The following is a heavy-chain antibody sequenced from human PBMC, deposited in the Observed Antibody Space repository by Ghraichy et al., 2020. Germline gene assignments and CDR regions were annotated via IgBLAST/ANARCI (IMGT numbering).Heavy chain of an antibody. Sequence: SETLSLTCVVSGYPVNTGSHWGWIRQSPGKGLEWIGSLSPSGNTYYNPSLMSRVTISIDTSRNQISLRLTSVTAADTAVYYCAGDDFWDGYSPDKSYYFDYWGQGTLVTVSS. CDR1: GYPVNTGSH. CDR3: AGDDFWDGYSPDKSYYFDY. CDR2: LSPSGNT. D-gene: IGHD3-3*01. J-gene: IGHJ4*02. V-gene: IGHV4-38-2*02.